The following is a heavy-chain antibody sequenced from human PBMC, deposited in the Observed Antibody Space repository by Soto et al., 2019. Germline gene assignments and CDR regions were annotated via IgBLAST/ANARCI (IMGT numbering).Heavy chain of an antibody. V-gene: IGHV4-59*01. D-gene: IGHD3-22*01. CDR1: DGAITGCY. CDR3: AGERLTGSGYFDY. CDR2: VYNTGSP. J-gene: IGHJ4*02. Sequence: SSETLSLTCTVSDGAITGCYWSWIRQSPGEGLEWIGYVYNTGSPSYNPSLKSRVTMSVDASTNQFSLILTPVTATDTAVYYCAGERLTGSGYFDYWGQGTLVTVSS.